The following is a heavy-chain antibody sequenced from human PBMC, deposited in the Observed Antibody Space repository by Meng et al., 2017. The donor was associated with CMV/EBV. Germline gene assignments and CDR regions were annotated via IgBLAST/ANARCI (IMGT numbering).Heavy chain of an antibody. Sequence: ASVKVSCKASGYTFTSYDINWVRQATGQGLEWMGWMNPNSGNTGYAQKFQGRVTMTRNTSISTAYMELSSLRSEDTAVYYCARGRVMYHDFWSGYHPLDYWGQGTLVTVSS. CDR2: MNPNSGNT. D-gene: IGHD3-3*01. CDR3: ARGRVMYHDFWSGYHPLDY. J-gene: IGHJ4*02. V-gene: IGHV1-8*01. CDR1: GYTFTSYD.